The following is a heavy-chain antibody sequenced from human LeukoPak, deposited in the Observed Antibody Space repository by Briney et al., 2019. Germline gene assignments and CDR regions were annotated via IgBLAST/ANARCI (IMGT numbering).Heavy chain of an antibody. Sequence: GGSLRLSCAASGFTFSSYWMSWVRQAPGKGLEWVANIKQDGSEKYYVDSVKGRFTISRDNAKNSLHLQMNSLRAEDTAVYYCARDPIPHKYSSSWSDYWGQGTLVTVSS. V-gene: IGHV3-7*01. CDR2: IKQDGSEK. CDR1: GFTFSSYW. J-gene: IGHJ4*02. D-gene: IGHD6-13*01. CDR3: ARDPIPHKYSSSWSDY.